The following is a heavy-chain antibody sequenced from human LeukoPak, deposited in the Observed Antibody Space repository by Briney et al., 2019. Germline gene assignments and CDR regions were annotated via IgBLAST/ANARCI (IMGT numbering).Heavy chain of an antibody. CDR3: ARDIRGTTIFGVVSIFDP. J-gene: IGHJ5*02. D-gene: IGHD3-3*01. Sequence: PSETLSLTCTVSGGSISSYYWSWIRQPPGKGLEWIGYIYYSGSTNYNPSLKSRVTISVDTSKNQFSLRLSSVTAADTAVYYCARDIRGTTIFGVVSIFDPWGQGTLVTVSS. CDR2: IYYSGST. CDR1: GGSISSYY. V-gene: IGHV4-59*12.